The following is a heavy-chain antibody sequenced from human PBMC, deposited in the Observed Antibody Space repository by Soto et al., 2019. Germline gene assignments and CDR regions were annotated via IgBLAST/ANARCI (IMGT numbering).Heavy chain of an antibody. CDR3: ARSGYHDSTLAFDY. Sequence: GGSLRLSCAASGFTFSSYDMHWVRQATGKGLEWVSAIGTAGDTYYPGSVKGRFTISRENAKNSLYLQMNSLRAGDTAVYYCARSGYHDSTLAFDYWGQGTLVTVSS. J-gene: IGHJ4*02. D-gene: IGHD3-16*02. CDR1: GFTFSSYD. V-gene: IGHV3-13*01. CDR2: IGTAGDT.